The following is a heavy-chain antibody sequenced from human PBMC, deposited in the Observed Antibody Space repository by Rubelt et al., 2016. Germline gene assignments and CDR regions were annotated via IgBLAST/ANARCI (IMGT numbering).Heavy chain of an antibody. D-gene: IGHD5-24*01. CDR3: AKGGDGYNPGYYYYYGMDV. Sequence: ASGFTYTYSTMTWVRQAPGKGLEWVSAISGNGGSTHYADSVRGRFTISRDNSRNTLYLQMNSLRAEDTAVYYCAKGGDGYNPGYYYYYGMDVWGQGTTVTVSS. V-gene: IGHV3-23*01. CDR2: ISGNGGST. CDR1: GFTYTYST. J-gene: IGHJ6*02.